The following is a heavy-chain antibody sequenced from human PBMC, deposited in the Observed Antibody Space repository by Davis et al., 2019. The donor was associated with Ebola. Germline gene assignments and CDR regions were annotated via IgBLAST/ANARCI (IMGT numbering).Heavy chain of an antibody. CDR1: GFTFSGSA. CDR2: IRSKANSYAT. D-gene: IGHD2-15*01. CDR3: TRLVGCSGGSCLDY. Sequence: GESLKISCAASGFTFSGSAMHWVRQASGKGLECVGRIRSKANSYATAYAASVKGRFTISRDDSKNTAYLQMNSLKTEDTAVYYCTRLVGCSGGSCLDYWGQGTLVTVSS. V-gene: IGHV3-73*01. J-gene: IGHJ4*02.